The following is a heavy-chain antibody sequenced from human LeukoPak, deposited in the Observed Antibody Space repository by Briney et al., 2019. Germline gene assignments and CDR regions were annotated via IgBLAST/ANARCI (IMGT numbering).Heavy chain of an antibody. D-gene: IGHD1-26*01. CDR3: ARHTAREGAFDALDI. Sequence: SETLSLTCTVSGGSITGYYWSWIRQPPGKGLEWIGYIYYSGSTNYNPSLKSRVTISVDTSKNQFSLKLSSVTAADTAVYYCARHTAREGAFDALDIWGQGTMVTVSS. CDR2: IYYSGST. V-gene: IGHV4-59*08. CDR1: GGSITGYY. J-gene: IGHJ3*02.